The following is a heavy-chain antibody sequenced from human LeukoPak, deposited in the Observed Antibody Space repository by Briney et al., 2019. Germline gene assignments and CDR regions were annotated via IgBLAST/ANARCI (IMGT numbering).Heavy chain of an antibody. CDR3: AREGTVTRGGSYYFDY. CDR2: IYSGGST. J-gene: IGHJ4*02. CDR1: GFTVSGNY. D-gene: IGHD4-17*01. V-gene: IGHV3-53*01. Sequence: PGGSLRLSCAASGFTVSGNYMSWVRQAPGKGLEWVSIIYSGGSTYYADSVKGRFTISRDNSKNTLYLQMSSLRAEDTAVYYCAREGTVTRGGSYYFDYWGQGTLVTVSS.